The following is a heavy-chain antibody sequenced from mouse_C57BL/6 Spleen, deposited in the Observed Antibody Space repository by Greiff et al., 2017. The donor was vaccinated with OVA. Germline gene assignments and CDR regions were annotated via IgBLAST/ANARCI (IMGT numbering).Heavy chain of an antibody. Sequence: QVQLQQSGAELVKPGASVKLSCKASGYTFTEYTIHWVKQRSGQGLEWIGWFYPGSGSIKYNEKFKDKATLTADKSSSTVYMELSRLTSEDSAVYFCARHERGDYYGSSFLYFDYWGQGTTLTVSS. CDR1: GYTFTEYT. D-gene: IGHD1-1*01. CDR3: ARHERGDYYGSSFLYFDY. CDR2: FYPGSGSI. V-gene: IGHV1-62-2*01. J-gene: IGHJ2*01.